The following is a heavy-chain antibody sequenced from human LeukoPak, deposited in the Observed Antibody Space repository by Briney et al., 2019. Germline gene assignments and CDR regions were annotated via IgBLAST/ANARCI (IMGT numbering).Heavy chain of an antibody. Sequence: NPSQTLSLTCTVSGGSISSGDYYWSWIRQPPGKGLEWIGYIYYSGSTYYNPSLKSRVTISVDTSKNQFSLKLSSVTAADTAVYYCATHQVDDILTASDYWGQGTLVTVSS. V-gene: IGHV4-30-4*08. J-gene: IGHJ4*02. D-gene: IGHD3-9*01. CDR3: ATHQVDDILTASDY. CDR2: IYYSGST. CDR1: GGSISSGDYY.